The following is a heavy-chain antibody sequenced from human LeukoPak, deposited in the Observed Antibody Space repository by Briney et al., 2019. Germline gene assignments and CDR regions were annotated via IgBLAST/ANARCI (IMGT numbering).Heavy chain of an antibody. CDR1: GFTFSSYA. V-gene: IGHV3-23*01. CDR2: ISGNSGST. J-gene: IGHJ4*02. D-gene: IGHD2-15*01. CDR3: AKGGCSGGRCYYYS. Sequence: GGSLRLSCAASGFTFSSYAMTWVRQAPGKGLEWVSVISGNSGSTYYTDPVKGRFTISRGNSKSTLYLQMNGLRAEDTAIYYCAKGGCSGGRCYYYSWGQGTLVTVSS.